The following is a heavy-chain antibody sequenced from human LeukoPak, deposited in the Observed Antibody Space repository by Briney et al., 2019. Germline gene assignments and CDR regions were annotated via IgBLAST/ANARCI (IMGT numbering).Heavy chain of an antibody. CDR3: ARGAPARYYYGSGSYYPHDY. CDR1: GGSSSGYY. D-gene: IGHD3-10*01. Sequence: PSETLSLTCAVYGGSSSGYYWSWIRQPPGKGLEWIGEINHSGSTNYNPSLKSRVTISVDTSKNQFSLKLSSVTAADTAVYYCARGAPARYYYGSGSYYPHDYWGQGTLVTVSS. V-gene: IGHV4-34*01. CDR2: INHSGST. J-gene: IGHJ4*02.